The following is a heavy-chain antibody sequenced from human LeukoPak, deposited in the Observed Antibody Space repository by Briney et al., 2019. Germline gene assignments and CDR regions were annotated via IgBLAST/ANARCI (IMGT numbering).Heavy chain of an antibody. Sequence: SETLSLTCAVYGGSFSGYYWSWIRQPPGKGLEWIGEINHSGSTNYNPSLKSRVTISVDTSKNQFSLKLSSVTAADTAVYYCARVVWGNYDFWSGYYLHFDYWGQGTLVTVSS. V-gene: IGHV4-34*01. CDR3: ARVVWGNYDFWSGYYLHFDY. CDR2: INHSGST. CDR1: GGSFSGYY. D-gene: IGHD3-3*01. J-gene: IGHJ4*02.